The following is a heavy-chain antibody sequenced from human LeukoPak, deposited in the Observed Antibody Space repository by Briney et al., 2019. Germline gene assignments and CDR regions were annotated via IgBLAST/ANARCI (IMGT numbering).Heavy chain of an antibody. D-gene: IGHD1-1*01. Sequence: GGSLRLSCAASGFTFSSHDMSWVRQAPVKGLDWVSAVSASGGRTYDADSVKGRFTISRDNSKNTVYLQMNSLRAEDTAVYYCAKDSTRTGTNYFDFWGQGTLVTVSS. CDR3: AKDSTRTGTNYFDF. J-gene: IGHJ4*02. CDR1: GFTFSSHD. V-gene: IGHV3-23*01. CDR2: VSASGGRT.